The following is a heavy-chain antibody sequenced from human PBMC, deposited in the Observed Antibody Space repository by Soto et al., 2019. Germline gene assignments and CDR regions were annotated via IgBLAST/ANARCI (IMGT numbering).Heavy chain of an antibody. CDR3: ARVSIAAAARRVYYYYGMDV. J-gene: IGHJ6*02. CDR2: IYHSGST. CDR1: GGSISSSNW. D-gene: IGHD6-13*01. Sequence: QVQLQESGPGLVKPSGTLSLTCAVSGGSISSSNWWSWVRQPPGKGLEWIGEIYHSGSTNYNPSLHSRLTTSAVQSTNHLSPKLRTVTAAATAVYYYARVSIAAAARRVYYYYGMDVWGQGTTVTVSS. V-gene: IGHV4-4*02.